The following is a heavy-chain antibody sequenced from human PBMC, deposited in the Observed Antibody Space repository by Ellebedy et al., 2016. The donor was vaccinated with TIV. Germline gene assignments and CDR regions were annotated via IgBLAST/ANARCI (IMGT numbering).Heavy chain of an antibody. D-gene: IGHD3-10*01. J-gene: IGHJ3*02. CDR2: IGNKANTYAT. V-gene: IGHV3-73*01. Sequence: GESLKISCAASGFTFSDSAIHWVRQAAGKGLEWVGRIGNKANTYATVYAASVKGRFTVSRDDSKNTAYLQMNSLKTEDTAVYYCTSYRAGSDAFDIWGQGTMVTVSS. CDR1: GFTFSDSA. CDR3: TSYRAGSDAFDI.